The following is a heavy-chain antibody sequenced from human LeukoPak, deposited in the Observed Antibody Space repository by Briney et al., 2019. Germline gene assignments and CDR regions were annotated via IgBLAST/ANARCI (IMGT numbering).Heavy chain of an antibody. V-gene: IGHV3-21*01. J-gene: IGHJ4*02. CDR1: GFTFSSYS. CDR2: INSSSSYI. D-gene: IGHD3-10*01. CDR3: ARAGGGYYGSVLLGYFDY. Sequence: PGGSLRLSCAASGFTFSSYSMNWVRQAPGQGLGLVSSINSSSSYIYYADSLKARFNISRDNAKNSLYLQMNSLRAEDTAVYYCARAGGGYYGSVLLGYFDYWGQGTLVTVSS.